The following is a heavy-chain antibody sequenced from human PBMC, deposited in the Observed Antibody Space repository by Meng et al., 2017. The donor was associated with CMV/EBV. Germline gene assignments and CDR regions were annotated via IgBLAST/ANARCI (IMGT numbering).Heavy chain of an antibody. D-gene: IGHD6-13*01. Sequence: GSLRLSCAVYGGSFSGYYWSWIRQPPGKGLEWIGEINHSGSTNYNPSLKSRVTISVDTSKNQFSLKLSSVTAADTAVYYCARFGYSSSWYSSRYYYGMDVWGQGTTVTVSS. V-gene: IGHV4-34*01. CDR2: INHSGST. J-gene: IGHJ6*02. CDR1: GGSFSGYY. CDR3: ARFGYSSSWYSSRYYYGMDV.